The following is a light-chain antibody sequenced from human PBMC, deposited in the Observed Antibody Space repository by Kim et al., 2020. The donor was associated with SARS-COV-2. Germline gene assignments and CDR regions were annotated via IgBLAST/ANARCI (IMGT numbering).Light chain of an antibody. CDR1: GNRVGKQG. J-gene: IGLJ3*02. Sequence: QPARLAYTRNGNRVGKQGAAWLQMRQGNPPKRLSYGNINRPSGISEKLSASRSGNTASLTITGLQPEDEADYYCSAWDSSLSAWVFGGGTQLTVL. CDR2: GNI. CDR3: SAWDSSLSAWV. V-gene: IGLV10-54*01.